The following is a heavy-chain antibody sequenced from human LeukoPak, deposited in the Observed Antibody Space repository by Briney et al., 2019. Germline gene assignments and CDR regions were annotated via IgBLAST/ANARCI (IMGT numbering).Heavy chain of an antibody. V-gene: IGHV4-59*01. D-gene: IGHD6-19*01. J-gene: IGHJ4*02. Sequence: SGPTLVKLSETPSLTWTVCGVSFSSYYWSWIRQPPGKGLEWIGYIYYSGSTNYNPSLKSRVTISGDTSKNQFSLKLSSVTAADTAVYYSARGRTVADYYFDYWGQGTLVTVSS. CDR1: GVSFSSYY. CDR2: IYYSGST. CDR3: ARGRTVADYYFDY.